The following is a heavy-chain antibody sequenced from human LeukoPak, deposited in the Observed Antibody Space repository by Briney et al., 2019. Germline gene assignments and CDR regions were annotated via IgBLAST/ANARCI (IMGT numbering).Heavy chain of an antibody. D-gene: IGHD3-22*01. V-gene: IGHV3-74*01. Sequence: PGGSLRLSCAASGFTFSSYWMHWVRHAPGKGLVWVSRINTDGSSTSYADSVKGRFTISRDNAKNTLYLQMNSLRAEDTAVYYCAKDYGATHYYDSSGYYLWGQGTLVTVSS. CDR3: AKDYGATHYYDSSGYYL. CDR1: GFTFSSYW. CDR2: INTDGSST. J-gene: IGHJ4*02.